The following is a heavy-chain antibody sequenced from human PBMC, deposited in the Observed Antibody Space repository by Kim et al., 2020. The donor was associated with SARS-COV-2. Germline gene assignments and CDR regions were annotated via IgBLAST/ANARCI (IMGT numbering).Heavy chain of an antibody. D-gene: IGHD2-8*01. CDR3: AREVYSGWFDP. Sequence: QYSPSLETRGTISLDTSKNPFSLKLGAVAAADTAVYYCAREVYSGWFDPWGQGTLVTVSS. J-gene: IGHJ5*02. V-gene: IGHV4-59*01.